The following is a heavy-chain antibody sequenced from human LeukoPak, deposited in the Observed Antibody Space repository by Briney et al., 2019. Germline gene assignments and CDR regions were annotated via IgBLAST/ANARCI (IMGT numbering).Heavy chain of an antibody. J-gene: IGHJ4*02. CDR3: ARGPFVVINAPDY. D-gene: IGHD2-21*01. CDR1: GFTLSSYW. V-gene: IGHV3-7*01. Sequence: GRSLRLSCAASGFTLSSYWMTWVRQAPGKGLEWVANIEHHGSEKYYVDSVKGRFTISRDNAKNSLYLQMNSLRAEDTAVYYCARGPFVVINAPDYWGQGTLVTVSS. CDR2: IEHHGSEK.